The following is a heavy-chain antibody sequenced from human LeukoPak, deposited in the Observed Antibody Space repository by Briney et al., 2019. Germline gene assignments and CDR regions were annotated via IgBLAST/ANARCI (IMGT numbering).Heavy chain of an antibody. CDR3: ARLGAVVVVPAAIHPYFDY. Sequence: GGSLRLSCAASGFTFSSYSMNCVRQAPGKGLEWVSYISSRISTIYYTDSGKGRFTISRDNAKNSLYLQMNSLRAEDTAVYYCARLGAVVVVPAAIHPYFDYWGQGTLVTVSS. D-gene: IGHD2-2*02. J-gene: IGHJ4*02. CDR2: ISSRISTI. CDR1: GFTFSSYS. V-gene: IGHV3-48*01.